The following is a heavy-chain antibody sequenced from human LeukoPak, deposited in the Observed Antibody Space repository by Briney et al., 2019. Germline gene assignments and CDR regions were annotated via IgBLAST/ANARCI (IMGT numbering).Heavy chain of an antibody. J-gene: IGHJ6*03. V-gene: IGHV4-38-2*01. Sequence: SETLSLTCAVSDYSISNAYYWGWIRQPPGKGLEWIGSISHGGSTHYNASLKSRVTISLEASKNQFSLKVNSVTAADTAVYYCARAPGNDYYPYYYMDVWGKGTTVTVSS. D-gene: IGHD4/OR15-4a*01. CDR3: ARAPGNDYYPYYYMDV. CDR2: ISHGGST. CDR1: DYSISNAYY.